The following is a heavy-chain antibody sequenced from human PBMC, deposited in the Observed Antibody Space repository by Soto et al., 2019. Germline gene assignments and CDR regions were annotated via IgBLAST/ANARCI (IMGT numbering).Heavy chain of an antibody. CDR2: ISDGGGST. J-gene: IGHJ4*02. CDR3: AKEYCGADCALAF. D-gene: IGHD2-21*02. V-gene: IGHV3-23*01. CDR1: GFSFSIYA. Sequence: VSLRLSCAASGFSFSIYAMSWVLQGPWKGLEWVSSISDGGGSTNYADSVRGRFTIARDRSKNTLYLHMISLRAEDTAVYYCAKEYCGADCALAFWGQGALVTVSS.